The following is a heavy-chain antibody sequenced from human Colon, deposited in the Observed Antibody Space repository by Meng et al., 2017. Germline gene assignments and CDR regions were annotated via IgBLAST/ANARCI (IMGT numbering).Heavy chain of an antibody. V-gene: IGHV1-69*05. CDR3: AKGGATPATDY. J-gene: IGHJ4*01. CDR2: IIPIFGTA. CDR1: GYTFTSYA. D-gene: IGHD3-16*01. Sequence: SVKVSCKASGYTFTSYAISWVRQAPGQGLEWMGGIIPIFGTANYAQKFQGRVTITTDESTSTAYMELSSLRSEDTAVYYCAKGGATPATDYWGHGTQVTVSS.